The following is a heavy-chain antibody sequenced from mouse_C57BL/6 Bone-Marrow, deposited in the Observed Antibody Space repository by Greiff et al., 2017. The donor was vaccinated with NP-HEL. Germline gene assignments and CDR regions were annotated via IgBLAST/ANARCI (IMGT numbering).Heavy chain of an antibody. CDR1: GYTFTSYG. D-gene: IGHD1-3*01. CDR3: ARSGTKDY. CDR2: IYPRSGST. J-gene: IGHJ2*01. V-gene: IGHV1-81*01. Sequence: QVQLQQSGAELARPGASVKLSCKASGYTFTSYGISWVKQRTGQGLEWIGEIYPRSGSTNYNEKFKGKATFTADTSSNTAYMQLSSLTTDDSAICYCARSGTKDYWGQGTTLTVSS.